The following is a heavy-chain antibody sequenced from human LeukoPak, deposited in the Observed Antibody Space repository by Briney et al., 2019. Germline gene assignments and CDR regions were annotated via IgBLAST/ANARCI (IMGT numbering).Heavy chain of an antibody. Sequence: SETLSLTCTVSGGSISRRSYYWGWIRQPPGKGLEWIGNVYYRGTTYYNPSLKSRVTISADTSKNQFSLKLSSVTAADTAVYYCARGGITMVRGIYFDYWGQGILVTVSS. V-gene: IGHV4-39*07. CDR2: VYYRGTT. D-gene: IGHD3-10*01. J-gene: IGHJ4*02. CDR1: GGSISRRSYY. CDR3: ARGGITMVRGIYFDY.